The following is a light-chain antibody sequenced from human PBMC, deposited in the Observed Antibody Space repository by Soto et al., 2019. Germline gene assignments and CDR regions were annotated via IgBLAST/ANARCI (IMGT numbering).Light chain of an antibody. CDR3: QQGHNWSLT. Sequence: EIVMTQSPATLSVSPGERATLSCRASQSISTEFAWYQQKPGQPPRLLIYSASTRATGVTARFTGSGSGSAFTFTSAGMQLEDVEVYYCQQGHNWSLTFGQGTRLEI. J-gene: IGKJ2*01. CDR1: QSISTE. CDR2: SAS. V-gene: IGKV3-15*01.